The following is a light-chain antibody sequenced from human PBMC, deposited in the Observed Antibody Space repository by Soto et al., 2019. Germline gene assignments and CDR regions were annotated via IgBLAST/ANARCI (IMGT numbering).Light chain of an antibody. CDR2: KAS. V-gene: IGKV1-5*03. CDR1: QSISSW. CDR3: QHSYSNFPIT. Sequence: DIQMTQAPSTLSASVGDRVTITCRASQSISSWLAWYQQKPGKAPKLLIYKASSLESGVPSRFSGSGSGTEFTLTISSLQPEDFATYFCQHSYSNFPITFGQGTRLEIK. J-gene: IGKJ5*01.